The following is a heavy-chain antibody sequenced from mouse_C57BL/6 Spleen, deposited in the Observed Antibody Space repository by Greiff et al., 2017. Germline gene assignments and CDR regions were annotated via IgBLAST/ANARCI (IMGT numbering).Heavy chain of an antibody. CDR2: IWGVGST. CDR1: GFSLTSYG. J-gene: IGHJ3*01. D-gene: IGHD3-2*02. CDR3: ATTAQATWFAY. V-gene: IGHV2-6*01. Sequence: VQVVESGPGLVAPSQSLSITCTVSGFSLTSYGVDWVRQSPGKGLEWLGVIWGVGSTNYNSALKSRLSISKDNSKSQVFLKMNSLQTDDTAMYYCATTAQATWFAYWGQGTLVTVSA.